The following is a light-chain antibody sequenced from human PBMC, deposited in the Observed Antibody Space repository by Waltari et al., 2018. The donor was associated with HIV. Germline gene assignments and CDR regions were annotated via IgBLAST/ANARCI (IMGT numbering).Light chain of an antibody. V-gene: IGKV3-20*01. Sequence: EVVLTQSPGTLSLSPGDRATLSCRASQIVSSSYLVWFQQKPGQVPRLLIYGASNRATGTPDRFSGSGSGTDFTLTISRLEPEDFAVYYCQQWGTFGQGTKLEIK. J-gene: IGKJ2*01. CDR1: QIVSSSY. CDR3: QQWGT. CDR2: GAS.